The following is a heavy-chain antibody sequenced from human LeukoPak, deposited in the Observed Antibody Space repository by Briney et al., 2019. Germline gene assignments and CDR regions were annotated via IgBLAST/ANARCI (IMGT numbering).Heavy chain of an antibody. V-gene: IGHV3-48*03. CDR2: ISSSGSTI. Sequence: QTGGSLRLSCAASGFTFSSYEMNWVRQAPGKGLEWVSYISSSGSTIYYADSVKGRFTISRDNAKNSLYLQMNSLRAEDTAVYYCARETGDRYSSGWCFADYYYGMDVWGQGTTVTVSS. J-gene: IGHJ6*02. D-gene: IGHD6-19*01. CDR3: ARETGDRYSSGWCFADYYYGMDV. CDR1: GFTFSSYE.